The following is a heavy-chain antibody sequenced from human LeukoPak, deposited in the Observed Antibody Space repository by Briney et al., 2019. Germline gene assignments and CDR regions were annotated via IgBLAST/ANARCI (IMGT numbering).Heavy chain of an antibody. CDR2: IIPIFGTA. D-gene: IGHD2-2*01. Sequence: GASVKVSCKASGGTFSSYAVRWGRQAPGQWLEWMGGIIPIFGTANYAQKFQGRVTITADESTSTAYMELSSLRSEDTAVYYCARIGEYCSSTSCYPHYYYGMDVWGQGTTVTVSS. J-gene: IGHJ6*02. CDR3: ARIGEYCSSTSCYPHYYYGMDV. V-gene: IGHV1-69*13. CDR1: GGTFSSYA.